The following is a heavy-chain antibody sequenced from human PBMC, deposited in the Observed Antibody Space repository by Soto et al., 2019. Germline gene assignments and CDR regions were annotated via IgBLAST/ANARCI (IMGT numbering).Heavy chain of an antibody. Sequence: SETLSLTYTVSGGSIGNDDYSWSWVRQPPGKGLEWIGYIYHSGTTYYNPSLTSRVTISVDGSNNQFSLKLTSMTAADTAVYYCASSRDYDFWSGPSSPNWFDPWGQGTLVTVSS. CDR3: ASSRDYDFWSGPSSPNWFDP. J-gene: IGHJ5*02. D-gene: IGHD3-3*01. CDR1: GGSIGNDDYS. CDR2: IYHSGTT. V-gene: IGHV4-30-2*01.